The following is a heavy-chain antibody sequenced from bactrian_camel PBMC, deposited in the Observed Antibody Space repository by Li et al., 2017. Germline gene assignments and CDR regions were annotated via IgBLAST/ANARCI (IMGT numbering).Heavy chain of an antibody. Sequence: VQLVESGGGSVQSGGSLRLSCAASGFTSNAHDMSWVRQAPGKGLEWVSGLVIGGGNTYEADSVKGRFTIFADTAKNTVFLQMNSLKPDDTGVYYCAADHYTDSEDIELCWGQGTQVTVS. CDR1: GFTSNAHD. CDR2: LVIGGGNT. CDR3: AADHYTDSEDIELC. V-gene: IGHV3S40*01. J-gene: IGHJ4*01. D-gene: IGHD4*01.